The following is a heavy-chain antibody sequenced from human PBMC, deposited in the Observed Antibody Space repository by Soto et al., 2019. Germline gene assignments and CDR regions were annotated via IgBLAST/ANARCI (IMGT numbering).Heavy chain of an antibody. CDR1: GFTFSSYW. V-gene: IGHV3-7*03. CDR3: ARGPYYDSSGSYSEDY. Sequence: EVQLVESGGGLVQPGGSLRLSCAASGFTFSSYWMSWVRQAPGKGLEWVANIKQDGSEKYYVDSVKGRFTISRDNAKNSLYLQMNSLRAEDTAVYYCARGPYYDSSGSYSEDYWGQGTLVTVSS. CDR2: IKQDGSEK. D-gene: IGHD3-22*01. J-gene: IGHJ4*02.